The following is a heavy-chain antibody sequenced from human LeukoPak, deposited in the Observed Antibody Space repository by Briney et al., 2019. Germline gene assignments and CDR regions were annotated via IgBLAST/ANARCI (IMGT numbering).Heavy chain of an antibody. Sequence: GGSLRLSCDASGFIFSNYGMNWVRQAPGKGLEWISFIRTDSSNTYYADSVKGRFTISRDDVKNSLSLQMNDLRAEDTAVYYCARESNDFLSGFYRGPKFWYFDLWGRGILVTVS. CDR1: GFIFSNYG. J-gene: IGHJ2*01. CDR3: ARESNDFLSGFYRGPKFWYFDL. D-gene: IGHD3-3*01. V-gene: IGHV3-48*01. CDR2: IRTDSSNT.